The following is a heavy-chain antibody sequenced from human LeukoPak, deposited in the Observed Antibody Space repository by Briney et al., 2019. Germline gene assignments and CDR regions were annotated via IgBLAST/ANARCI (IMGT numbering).Heavy chain of an antibody. CDR3: ATDRSVGATYRFDH. D-gene: IGHD1-26*01. CDR1: GFTFSIYW. Sequence: PGGSLRLSCAASGFTFSIYWMTWVRQAPGKGLEWVANIKQVGSEKYYVDSVKGRFTIPRDNAKNPLFLQMNSLRAEDTAVYYCATDRSVGATYRFDHWGQGTLVTVSS. V-gene: IGHV3-7*01. J-gene: IGHJ4*02. CDR2: IKQVGSEK.